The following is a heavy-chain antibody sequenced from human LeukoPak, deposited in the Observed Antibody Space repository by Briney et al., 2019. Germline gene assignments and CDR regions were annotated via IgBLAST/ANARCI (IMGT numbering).Heavy chain of an antibody. J-gene: IGHJ4*02. CDR1: GFTFSSYG. V-gene: IGHV3-30*03. D-gene: IGHD5-18*01. CDR2: ISYDGSNE. Sequence: GGSLRLSCVASGFTFSSYGMHWVRQAPGKGLEWVAFISYDGSNENIADSVKGRFIISRDNSKNTLYLQMNSLRAEDTAVYYCARDVDTAMVTIDYWGQGTLVTVSS. CDR3: ARDVDTAMVTIDY.